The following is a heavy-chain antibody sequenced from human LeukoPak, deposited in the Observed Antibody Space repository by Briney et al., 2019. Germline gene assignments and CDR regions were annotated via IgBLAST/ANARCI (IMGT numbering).Heavy chain of an antibody. CDR2: IWYDGSNE. CDR1: GFTFSNYG. V-gene: IGHV3-33*01. J-gene: IGHJ4*02. D-gene: IGHD1-1*01. Sequence: PGGSLRLSCAASGFTFSNYGMHWVRQAPGKGLQWVAVIWYDGSNEYYTGSVKGRFTISRDNAHNTLYLQMNSLRAEDTAVYYCARGSQSTWGFFVYWGQGTLVTVSS. CDR3: ARGSQSTWGFFVY.